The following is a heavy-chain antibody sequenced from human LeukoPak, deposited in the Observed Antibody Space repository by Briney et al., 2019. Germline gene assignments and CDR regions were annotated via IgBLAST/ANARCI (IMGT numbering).Heavy chain of an antibody. CDR3: AKDIVRSYGSGTVGVADY. Sequence: PGGSLRLSCAASGFTFDDYAMHWVRQAPGKGLEWVSGISWNSGSIGYADSVKGRFTISRDNAKNSLYLQMNSLRAEDTALYYCAKDIVRSYGSGTVGVADYWGQGTLVTVSS. CDR1: GFTFDDYA. D-gene: IGHD3-10*01. J-gene: IGHJ4*02. CDR2: ISWNSGSI. V-gene: IGHV3-9*01.